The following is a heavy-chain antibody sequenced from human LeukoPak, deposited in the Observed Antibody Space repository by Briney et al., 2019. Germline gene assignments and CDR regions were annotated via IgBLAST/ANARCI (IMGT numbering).Heavy chain of an antibody. D-gene: IGHD2-15*01. CDR1: GFTFSSYG. CDR3: AKDRGVVVAATAGLLDY. Sequence: GGSLRLSCAASGFTFSSYGVHWVRQAPGKGLEWVAVISYDGSNKYYADSVKGRFTISRDNSKNTLYLQMNSLRAEDTAVYYCAKDRGVVVAATAGLLDYWGQGTLVTVSS. J-gene: IGHJ4*02. V-gene: IGHV3-30*18. CDR2: ISYDGSNK.